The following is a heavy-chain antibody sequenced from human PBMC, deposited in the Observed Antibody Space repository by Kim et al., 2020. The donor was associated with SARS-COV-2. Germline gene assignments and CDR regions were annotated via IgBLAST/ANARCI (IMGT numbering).Heavy chain of an antibody. J-gene: IGHJ6*02. D-gene: IGHD1-1*01. CDR3: ARDNDDGMGARVYYGMDV. CDR2: ISSSGSTI. Sequence: GGSLRLSCAASGFTFSDYYMSWIRQAPGKGLEWVSYISSSGSTIYYADSVKGRFTISRDNAKNSLYLQMNSLRAEDTAVYYCARDNDDGMGARVYYGMDVWGQGTTVTVSS. CDR1: GFTFSDYY. V-gene: IGHV3-11*04.